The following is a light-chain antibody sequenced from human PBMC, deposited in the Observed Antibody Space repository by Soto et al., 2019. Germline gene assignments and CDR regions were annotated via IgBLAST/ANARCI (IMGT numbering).Light chain of an antibody. V-gene: IGKV1-39*01. CDR2: SAS. J-gene: IGKJ2*01. Sequence: DIQMTQSPSSLSASLGDRATITCRASQTINNYLHWYQQRPGEAPKLLIYSASNLQTGVPPRFSGSGSGTHFTLTISSLQPEDFATYYCQQSSSTPHTFGQGTIVEIK. CDR1: QTINNY. CDR3: QQSSSTPHT.